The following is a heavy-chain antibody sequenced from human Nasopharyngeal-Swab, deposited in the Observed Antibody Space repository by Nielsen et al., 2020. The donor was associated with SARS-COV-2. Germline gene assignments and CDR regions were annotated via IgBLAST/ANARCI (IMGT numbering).Heavy chain of an antibody. CDR2: ISSSSSTI. CDR1: GFTFSSYS. CDR3: AKDSGLSGWSGADAFDI. J-gene: IGHJ3*02. V-gene: IGHV3-48*01. D-gene: IGHD6-19*01. Sequence: GESLKISCAASGFTFSSYSMNWVRQAPGKGLEGVSYISSSSSTIYYADSVKGRFTISRDNSKNTLYLQMNSLRAEDTAVYYCAKDSGLSGWSGADAFDIWGQGTMFIVSS.